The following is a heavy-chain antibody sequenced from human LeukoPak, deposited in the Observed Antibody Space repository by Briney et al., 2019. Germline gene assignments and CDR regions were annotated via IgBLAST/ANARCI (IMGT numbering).Heavy chain of an antibody. D-gene: IGHD1-20*01. V-gene: IGHV3-23*01. Sequence: GGSLTLPCAASGFPLISYPMTWLPRARGKGLEGVSAISCVCGNIPYEDSVKGRFTLSRDNSKNTLYLQMNSLRAEDTAVYYCANLGNWNDVRDYWGQGTLVTVSS. CDR3: ANLGNWNDVRDY. CDR2: ISCVCGNI. CDR1: GFPLISYP. J-gene: IGHJ4*02.